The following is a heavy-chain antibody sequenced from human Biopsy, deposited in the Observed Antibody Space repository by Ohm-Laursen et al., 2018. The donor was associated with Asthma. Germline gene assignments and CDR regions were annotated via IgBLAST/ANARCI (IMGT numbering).Heavy chain of an antibody. Sequence: GTLSLTCAVSGGSITSSSYYWGWIRHPPGKGMEWIGSMYHSGSPYYHPSLKSRATISVDTSKNQLSLKMSSVTAADTAVYFCVRHQYSSSWSTFDYWGQGALVTVSS. CDR1: GGSITSSSYY. D-gene: IGHD3-22*01. J-gene: IGHJ4*02. CDR3: VRHQYSSSWSTFDY. CDR2: MYHSGSP. V-gene: IGHV4-39*01.